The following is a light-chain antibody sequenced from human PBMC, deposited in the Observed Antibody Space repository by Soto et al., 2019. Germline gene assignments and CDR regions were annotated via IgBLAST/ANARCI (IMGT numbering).Light chain of an antibody. J-gene: IGLJ1*01. Sequence: QSVLTQPPSVSGAPGQRVTISCTGSRSNFGAGYEVHWYKQLPGTAPTLVIFNNLNRPSGVPERFSGSKSGTSASLVISGLQAEDEADYYCQSFDSSLRAYVFGSGTKLTVL. CDR1: RSNFGAGYE. CDR3: QSFDSSLRAYV. CDR2: NNL. V-gene: IGLV1-40*01.